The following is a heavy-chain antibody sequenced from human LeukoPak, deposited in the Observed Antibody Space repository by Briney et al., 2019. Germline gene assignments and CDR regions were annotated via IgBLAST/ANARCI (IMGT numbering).Heavy chain of an antibody. CDR3: AAGCSGGSCYLNPFDY. Sequence: ASVKVSCKASGYTFTGYYMHWVRQAPGQGLEWMGWINPNSGGTNYAQKFQGRVTMTRDTSISTAYMELSRLRSDDTAVYYCAAGCSGGSCYLNPFDYWGRGTLVTVSS. J-gene: IGHJ4*02. CDR1: GYTFTGYY. V-gene: IGHV1-2*02. CDR2: INPNSGGT. D-gene: IGHD2-15*01.